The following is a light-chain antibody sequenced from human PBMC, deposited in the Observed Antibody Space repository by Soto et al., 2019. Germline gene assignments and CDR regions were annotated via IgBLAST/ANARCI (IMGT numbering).Light chain of an antibody. CDR3: QQYGSSAMYT. J-gene: IGKJ2*01. V-gene: IGKV3-20*01. Sequence: ENVLTQSPGTLSLSPGERATLSCRTSQRVSSNYLAWYQQKPGQAPRLLIYGTSNRATGIPDRFSGSESGTDFTLTISRLEPEDFAVYYCQQYGSSAMYTFGQGTKLEIK. CDR2: GTS. CDR1: QRVSSNY.